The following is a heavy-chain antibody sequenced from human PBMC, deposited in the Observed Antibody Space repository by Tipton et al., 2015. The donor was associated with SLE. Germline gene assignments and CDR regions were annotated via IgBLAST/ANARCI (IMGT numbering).Heavy chain of an antibody. D-gene: IGHD3-3*01. J-gene: IGHJ4*02. V-gene: IGHV4-59*02. CDR2: VCNSGST. CDR3: ARGPFWSGSWDY. Sequence: TLSLTCTVSGASVSSFCWNWIRQSPGKGLEWIGCVCNSGSTYYNPSLKSRVTISVDTSKNQFSLKLSSVTAADTAVYYCARGPFWSGSWDYWGQGTLVTVSS. CDR1: GASVSSFC.